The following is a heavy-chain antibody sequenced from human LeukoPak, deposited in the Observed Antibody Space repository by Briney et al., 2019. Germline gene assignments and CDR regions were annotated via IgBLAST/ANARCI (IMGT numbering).Heavy chain of an antibody. CDR1: GFTFSSYG. J-gene: IGHJ6*04. CDR3: AMCIAAAGTRRDYCYYGMDV. D-gene: IGHD6-13*01. V-gene: IGHV3-33*01. CDR2: IWYDGSNK. Sequence: GRSLRLSCAASGFTFSSYGMHWVRQAPGKGLEWVAVIWYDGSNKYYADSVKGRFTISGDNSKNTLYLQMNSLRAEDTAVYYCAMCIAAAGTRRDYCYYGMDVWGKGTTVTVSS.